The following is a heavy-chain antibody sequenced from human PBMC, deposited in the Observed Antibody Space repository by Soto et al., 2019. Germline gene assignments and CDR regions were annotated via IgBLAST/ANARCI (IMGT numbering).Heavy chain of an antibody. J-gene: IGHJ4*02. CDR3: AAATTWNFHFPY. CDR1: GFTISTHG. Sequence: QAQLVESGGGVFQPGTSLRLSCAASGFTISTHGMHWVRQAPGKGLEWLANIWYDGSNKFYAESVKGRFSISKDNSTNTLYLQMSSLRAEDTAVYYCAAATTWNFHFPYWGQGTQVTVSS. CDR2: IWYDGSNK. V-gene: IGHV3-33*03. D-gene: IGHD1-7*01.